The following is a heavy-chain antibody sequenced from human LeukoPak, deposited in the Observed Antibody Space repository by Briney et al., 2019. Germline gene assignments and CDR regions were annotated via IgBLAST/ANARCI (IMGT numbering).Heavy chain of an antibody. CDR3: ARDTMLGMGNP. V-gene: IGHV3-33*01. Sequence: ETGGSLRLSCAASGFTFSSYGMHWVRQAPGKGLEWVAVIWYDGSNKYYADSVKGRFTISRDNSKNTLYLQMNSLRDEDTAVYYCARDTMLGMGNPWGQGTLVTVSS. J-gene: IGHJ5*02. CDR1: GFTFSSYG. D-gene: IGHD3-10*02. CDR2: IWYDGSNK.